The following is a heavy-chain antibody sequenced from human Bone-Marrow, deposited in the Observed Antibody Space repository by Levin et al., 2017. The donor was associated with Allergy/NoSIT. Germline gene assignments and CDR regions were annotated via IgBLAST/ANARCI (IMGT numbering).Heavy chain of an antibody. CDR2: ISTRAKSYAT. CDR1: GFTFRDSG. V-gene: IGHV3-73*01. D-gene: IGHD3-3*01. CDR3: TSGYYDFWNGRV. Sequence: ESLKISCAASGFTFRDSGMHWVRQASGKGLQWVGRISTRAKSYATEYTESVKGRFTISRDDSKNMAYLQMRSLKTEDTAVYYCTSGYYDFWNGRVWGQGTTVTVSS. J-gene: IGHJ6*02.